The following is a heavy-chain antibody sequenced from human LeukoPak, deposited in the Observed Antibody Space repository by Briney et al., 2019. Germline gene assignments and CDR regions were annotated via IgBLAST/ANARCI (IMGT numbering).Heavy chain of an antibody. D-gene: IGHD3-10*01. CDR3: ARDLGLRGVTNWFDP. Sequence: ASVKVSCKASAYTFSNYLMHWVRQAPGQGLEWMGIIDPSGGSTDYAQKFQGRVTMTRDTSPTTVYMELSSLRSEDTAVYYCARDLGLRGVTNWFDPWGQGTLVTVSS. V-gene: IGHV1-46*01. CDR2: IDPSGGST. J-gene: IGHJ5*02. CDR1: AYTFSNYL.